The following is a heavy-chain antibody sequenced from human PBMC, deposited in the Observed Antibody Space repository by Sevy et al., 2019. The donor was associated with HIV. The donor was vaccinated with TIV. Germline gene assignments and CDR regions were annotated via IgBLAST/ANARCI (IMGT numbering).Heavy chain of an antibody. J-gene: IGHJ5*02. CDR1: GFTFSSYA. CDR3: AKDRGAAGLNWFDP. V-gene: IGHV3-23*01. Sequence: GGSLRLSCAASGFTFSSYAMSWVRQAPGKVLEWVSAIGGSGGSTYYADSVKGRFTISRDNSKNTLYLQMNSLRVEDTAVYYCAKDRGAAGLNWFDPWGQGTLVTVSS. D-gene: IGHD6-13*01. CDR2: IGGSGGST.